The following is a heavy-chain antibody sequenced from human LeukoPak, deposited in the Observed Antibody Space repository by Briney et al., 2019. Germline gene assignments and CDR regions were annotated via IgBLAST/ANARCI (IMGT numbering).Heavy chain of an antibody. Sequence: GPSLRLSCVASGLTFSTYSMTWVRQAPGKGLEWLSSISSGGTFTYYADSVKGRFTISRDNSKSTLYLQMNSLRAEDTAVYYCAKCSPSCFNGLDVWGQGTTVTVSS. CDR1: GLTFSTYS. CDR2: ISSGGTFT. J-gene: IGHJ6*02. D-gene: IGHD3-10*02. V-gene: IGHV3-23*01. CDR3: AKCSPSCFNGLDV.